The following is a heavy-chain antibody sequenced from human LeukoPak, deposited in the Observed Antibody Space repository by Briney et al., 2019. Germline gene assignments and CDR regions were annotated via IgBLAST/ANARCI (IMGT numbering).Heavy chain of an antibody. CDR3: AKDNGRRDGHNGPFDQ. V-gene: IGHV3-23*01. CDR1: GYSISSGYY. Sequence: ETLSLTCTVSGYSISSGYYWGWIRQPPGKGLEWVSVISGNGDSTNYADAVKGRFTISRDSSKNTLFLQMDSLRADDTAVYFCAKDNGRRDGHNGPFDQWGQGTLVTVSS. CDR2: ISGNGDST. D-gene: IGHD5-24*01. J-gene: IGHJ4*02.